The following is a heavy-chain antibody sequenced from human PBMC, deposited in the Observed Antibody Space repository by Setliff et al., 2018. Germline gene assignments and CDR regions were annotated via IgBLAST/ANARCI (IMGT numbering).Heavy chain of an antibody. Sequence: GGSLRLSCAASGFTFSGSAMYWVRQASGKGLEWVGRIRSESDSYATIYAASVRGRFTISRDDSKNTAYLQMNSLKTEDTAVYYCAAAPAGSDVFDMWGQGTMVTVSS. CDR1: GFTFSGSA. D-gene: IGHD6-13*01. CDR3: AAAPAGSDVFDM. CDR2: IRSESDSYAT. J-gene: IGHJ3*02. V-gene: IGHV3-73*01.